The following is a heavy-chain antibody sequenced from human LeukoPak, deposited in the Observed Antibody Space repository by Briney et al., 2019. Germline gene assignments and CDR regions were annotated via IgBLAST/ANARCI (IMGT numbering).Heavy chain of an antibody. CDR2: IYYSGST. V-gene: IGHV4-59*01. CDR3: ARDLVWVLDY. J-gene: IGHJ4*02. CDR1: GGSISSYY. Sequence: PSETLSLTCTVSGGSISSYYWSWIRQPPGKGLEWIGYIYYSGSTNYNPSLKSRVTISVDTSKNQFSLKLSSVTAADTAVYYCARDLVWVLDYWGQGTLVTVSS. D-gene: IGHD3-10*01.